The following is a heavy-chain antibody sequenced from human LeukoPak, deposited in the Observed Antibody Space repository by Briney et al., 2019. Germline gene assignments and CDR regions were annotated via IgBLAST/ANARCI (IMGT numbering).Heavy chain of an antibody. Sequence: GGSLRLSCAASGFTFSSYSMNWVRQAPGKGLEWVSSISSSSSYIYYADLVKGRFTISRDNAKNSLYLQMNGLRAEDTAVYYCARDRRCSGGSCYQYYFDYWGQGTLVTVSS. D-gene: IGHD2-15*01. CDR1: GFTFSSYS. CDR2: ISSSSSYI. V-gene: IGHV3-21*01. CDR3: ARDRRCSGGSCYQYYFDY. J-gene: IGHJ4*02.